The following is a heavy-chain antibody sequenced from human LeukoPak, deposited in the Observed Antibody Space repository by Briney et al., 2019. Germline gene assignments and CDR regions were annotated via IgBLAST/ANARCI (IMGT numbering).Heavy chain of an antibody. CDR1: GASIASHSW. D-gene: IGHD4-17*01. CDR3: ARGLGRTVTTPNYFDY. CDR2: VYHSGGA. V-gene: IGHV4/OR15-8*01. Sequence: SETLSLTCAVSGASIASHSWWSWVRQPPGKGLEWIGEVYHSGGANYKPSLKSRVTISVDTSRNHFSLKLTSVTAADTAVYYCARGLGRTVTTPNYFDYWGQGTLVTVSS. J-gene: IGHJ4*02.